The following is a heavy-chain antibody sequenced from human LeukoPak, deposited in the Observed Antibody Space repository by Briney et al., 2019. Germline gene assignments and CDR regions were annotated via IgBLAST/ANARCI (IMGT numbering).Heavy chain of an antibody. D-gene: IGHD2-15*01. V-gene: IGHV1-69*06. CDR2: IIPIFGTA. J-gene: IGHJ6*03. CDR3: ARVVVAATYKDYYYYMDV. CDR1: GGTFSIYS. Sequence: SVKVSCKASGGTFSIYSISWVRQAPGQGLEWMGGIIPIFGTANYAQKFQGRVTITADKSTSTAYMELSSLRSEDTAVYYCARVVVAATYKDYYYYMDVWGKGTTVTVSS.